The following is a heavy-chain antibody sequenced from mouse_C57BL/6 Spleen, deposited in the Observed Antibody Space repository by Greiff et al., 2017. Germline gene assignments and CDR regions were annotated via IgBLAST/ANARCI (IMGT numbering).Heavy chain of an antibody. V-gene: IGHV1-82*01. J-gene: IGHJ2*01. CDR3: ARCPSITTVVAPYYSDY. Sequence: VQLQQSGPELVKPGASVKISCKASGYAFSSSWMNWVKQRPGKGLEWIGRIYPGAGDTNYNGKFKGKATLTAAKSSSTAYMQLSSLTSEDSAVYFCARCPSITTVVAPYYSDYWGQGTTLTVSS. CDR1: GYAFSSSW. D-gene: IGHD1-1*01. CDR2: IYPGAGDT.